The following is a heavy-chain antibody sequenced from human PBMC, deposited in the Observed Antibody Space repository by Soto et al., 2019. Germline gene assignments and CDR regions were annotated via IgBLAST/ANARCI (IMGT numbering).Heavy chain of an antibody. Sequence: QLQLQESGPGLVKPSETLSLTCNVSGDSLSSSFYSWAWIRQPPGKGLEWIGTIYSSGSTFYNPSLKSRVATSVDSSKNQFSLRLSSVTAADTAVYYCASLPLLLIVGGTDYYYYGMDVWGQGTTVTVSS. CDR2: IYSSGST. CDR3: ASLPLLLIVGGTDYYYYGMDV. CDR1: GDSLSSSFYS. J-gene: IGHJ6*02. V-gene: IGHV4-39*01. D-gene: IGHD1-26*01.